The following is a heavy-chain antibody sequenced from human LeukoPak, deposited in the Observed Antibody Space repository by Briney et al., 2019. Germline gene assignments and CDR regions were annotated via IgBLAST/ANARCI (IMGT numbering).Heavy chain of an antibody. V-gene: IGHV4-39*07. D-gene: IGHD6-13*01. CDR3: ARLGAAAVGY. Sequence: SETPSLTCTVSGGSISSSSYYWGWIRQPPGKGLEWIGSIYYSGSTYYNPSLKSRVTISVDTSKNQFSLKLSSVTAADTAVYYCARLGAAAVGYWGQGTLVTVSS. CDR1: GGSISSSSYY. CDR2: IYYSGST. J-gene: IGHJ4*02.